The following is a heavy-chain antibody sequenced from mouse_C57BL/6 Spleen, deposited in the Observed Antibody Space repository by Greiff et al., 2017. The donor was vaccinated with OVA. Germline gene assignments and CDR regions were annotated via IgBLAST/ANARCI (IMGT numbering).Heavy chain of an antibody. Sequence: QVQLQQSGAELARPGASVKLSCKASGYTFTSYGISWVKQRTGQGLEWIGEIYPRSGNTYYNEKFKGKATLTADKSSSTAYMELRSLTSEDSAVYFCARWADYSNYVGWYFDVWGTGTTVTVSS. V-gene: IGHV1-81*01. J-gene: IGHJ1*03. CDR1: GYTFTSYG. CDR2: IYPRSGNT. D-gene: IGHD2-5*01. CDR3: ARWADYSNYVGWYFDV.